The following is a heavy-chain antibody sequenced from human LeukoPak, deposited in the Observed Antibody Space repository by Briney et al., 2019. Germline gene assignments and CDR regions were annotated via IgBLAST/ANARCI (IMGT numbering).Heavy chain of an antibody. CDR2: ISSSSSYI. J-gene: IGHJ4*02. CDR1: GFTFSSYS. D-gene: IGHD2-2*01. CDR3: ARDDLPGVPLVPLGY. Sequence: GGSLRLSCAASGFTFSSYSMNWVRQAPGKGLECVSSISSSSSYIYYADSVKGRFTISRDNAKNSLYLQMNSLRAEDTAVYYCARDDLPGVPLVPLGYWGQGTLVTVSS. V-gene: IGHV3-21*01.